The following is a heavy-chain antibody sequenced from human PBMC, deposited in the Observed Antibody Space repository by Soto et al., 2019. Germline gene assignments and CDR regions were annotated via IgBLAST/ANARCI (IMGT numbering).Heavy chain of an antibody. V-gene: IGHV3-30-3*01. Sequence: QVQLVESGGGVVQPGRSLRLSCAASGFTFSSYAMHWVRQAPGKGLEWVAVISYDGSNKYYADSVKGRFTISRDNSKNTLYLQMNSLRAEDTAVYYCARGSAVTPYSYYGMDVWGQGTTVTVSS. CDR3: ARGSAVTPYSYYGMDV. CDR1: GFTFSSYA. CDR2: ISYDGSNK. J-gene: IGHJ6*02. D-gene: IGHD4-17*01.